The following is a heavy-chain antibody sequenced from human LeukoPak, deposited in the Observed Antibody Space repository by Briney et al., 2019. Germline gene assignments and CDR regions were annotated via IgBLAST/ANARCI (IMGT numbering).Heavy chain of an antibody. CDR1: GGSFSSYY. J-gene: IGHJ4*02. CDR2: IYYSGST. CDR3: ARQVEFSGWYNYFDY. V-gene: IGHV4-39*01. Sequence: PSETLSLTCAVYGGSFSSYYWGWLRQPPGKGLEWIGSIYYSGSTYYNPSLKSRVTISVDTSKNQFSLKLSSVTAADTAVYYCARQVEFSGWYNYFDYWGQGTPVTVSS. D-gene: IGHD6-19*01.